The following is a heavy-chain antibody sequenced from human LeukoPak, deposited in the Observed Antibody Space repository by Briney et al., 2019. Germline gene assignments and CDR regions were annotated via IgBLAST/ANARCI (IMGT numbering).Heavy chain of an antibody. V-gene: IGHV4-59*01. Sequence: SETLSLTCTVSGGSISSYYWSWIHQPPGQGLEWIGYISNSGSTNYNPSLKSRVTISVDTSKNQLSLKLSSVTAADTAVYHCVRLQPNTGEWAFDIWGQGTMVSVSS. CDR3: VRLQPNTGEWAFDI. J-gene: IGHJ3*02. CDR1: GGSISSYY. D-gene: IGHD1-1*01. CDR2: ISNSGST.